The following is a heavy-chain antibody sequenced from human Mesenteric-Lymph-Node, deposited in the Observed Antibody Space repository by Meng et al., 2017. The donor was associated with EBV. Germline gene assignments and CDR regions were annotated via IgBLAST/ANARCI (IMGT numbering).Heavy chain of an antibody. V-gene: IGHV4-34*12. CDR1: GGSLSGAY. CDR2: IIHGGSP. J-gene: IGHJ4*02. CDR3: ARRPTGIDY. Sequence: WGLGIVNPSEPLSLPCGVNGGSLSGAYWNWIRQPPGKGLEWIGEIIHGGSPSYNPSLKSRVTISIDTSKNQLSLMLSSVTAADTAVYYCARRPTGIDYWGQGTLVTVSS. D-gene: IGHD2-8*02.